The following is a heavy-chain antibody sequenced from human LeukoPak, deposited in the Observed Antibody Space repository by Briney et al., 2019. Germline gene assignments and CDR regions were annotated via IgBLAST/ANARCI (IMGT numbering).Heavy chain of an antibody. CDR2: ISGSGGST. CDR3: AKMRDSSSWYGGGYFDY. CDR1: GFAFSSYA. V-gene: IGHV3-23*01. Sequence: GGSLRLSCAASGFAFSSYAMSWVRQAPGKGLEWVSAISGSGGSTYYADSVKGRFTISRDNSKNTLYLQMNSLRAEDTAVYYCAKMRDSSSWYGGGYFDYWGQGTLVTVSS. J-gene: IGHJ4*02. D-gene: IGHD6-13*01.